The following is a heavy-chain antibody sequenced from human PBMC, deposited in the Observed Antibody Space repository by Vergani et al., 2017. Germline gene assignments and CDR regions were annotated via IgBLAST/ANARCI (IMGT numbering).Heavy chain of an antibody. D-gene: IGHD6-19*01. J-gene: IGHJ6*02. V-gene: IGHV7-4-1*02. CDR2: INTNSGNP. Sequence: QVQLLQSGSELKKPGASVRISCEASGYTFTNYPLIWVRQAPGQGLEFMGWINTNSGNPTYAPGFTGRFVFSLDTSVSTAYLQISNLKAEDSAVYYCAGGRQWRITEYLYGMDVWGQGTTVTVSS. CDR1: GYTFTNYP. CDR3: AGGRQWRITEYLYGMDV.